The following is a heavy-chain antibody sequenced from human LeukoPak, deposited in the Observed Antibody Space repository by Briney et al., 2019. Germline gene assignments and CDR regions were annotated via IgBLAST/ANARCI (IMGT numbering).Heavy chain of an antibody. CDR3: AKGDPTFLFWYFDL. V-gene: IGHV4-59*01. CDR2: IYYSGNT. CDR1: GGSITSFY. Sequence: PSETLSLTYTVSGGSITSFYWSWIRQPPGKGLEWIGYIYYSGNTNYNPSLKSRVTISVDRSKNQFSLKLSSVTAADTAIYYCAKGDPTFLFWYFDLWGRGTLVTVSS. D-gene: IGHD3-16*01. J-gene: IGHJ2*01.